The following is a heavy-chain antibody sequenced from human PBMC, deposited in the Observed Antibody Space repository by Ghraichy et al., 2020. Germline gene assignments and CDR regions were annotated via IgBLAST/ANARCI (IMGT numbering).Heavy chain of an antibody. V-gene: IGHV4-59*08. D-gene: IGHD2-8*01. Sequence: SETLSLTCTVSGGSIGNSYWNWIRQSPGKGLEWIGYISYSGTTNYNPSLKSRVTISLDTSKNQFSLKLSSVTAADTAVYYCVTRYCTSGICSLYGLDVWGQGTTVTVSS. J-gene: IGHJ6*02. CDR2: ISYSGTT. CDR3: VTRYCTSGICSLYGLDV. CDR1: GGSIGNSY.